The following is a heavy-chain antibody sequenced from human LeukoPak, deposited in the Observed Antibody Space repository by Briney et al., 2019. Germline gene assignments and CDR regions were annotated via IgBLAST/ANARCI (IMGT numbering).Heavy chain of an antibody. V-gene: IGHV4-61*02. CDR1: GGSISSGSYY. CDR3: ARDVVATGLWYYFDY. Sequence: SETLSLTCTVSGGSISSGSYYWSWIRQPAGKGLEWIGRIYTSGSTNYNPSLKSRVTISVDTSKNQFSLKLSSVTAADTAVYYCARDVVATGLWYYFDYWGQGTLVTVSS. CDR2: IYTSGST. D-gene: IGHD2-21*01. J-gene: IGHJ4*02.